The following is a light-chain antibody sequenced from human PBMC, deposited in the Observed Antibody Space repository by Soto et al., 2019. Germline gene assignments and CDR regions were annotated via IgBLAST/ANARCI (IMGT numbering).Light chain of an antibody. CDR2: EVS. CDR3: CSYAGSYTLL. CDR1: SSDVGGYNY. Sequence: QAVLTQPPSASGSPGQSVTISCAGTSSDVGGYNYVSWYQQYPGKVPKLMIYEVSERPSGVPDRFSGSKSGNTAFLTVSGLQAEDEADYYCCSYAGSYTLLFGGGTKLTVL. J-gene: IGLJ2*01. V-gene: IGLV2-8*01.